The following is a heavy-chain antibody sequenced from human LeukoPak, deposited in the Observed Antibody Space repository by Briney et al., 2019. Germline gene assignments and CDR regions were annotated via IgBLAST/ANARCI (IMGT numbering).Heavy chain of an antibody. V-gene: IGHV1-2*02. CDR2: INPNSGGT. D-gene: IGHD3-22*01. Sequence: ASVKVSCKASGYTFTGYYMHWVRQAPGQGLEWMGWINPNSGGTNYAQKFQGRVTMTRDTSISTAYMELSRLRSEDTAVYYCARDRSDSSGYTIDYWGQGTLVTVSS. CDR3: ARDRSDSSGYTIDY. J-gene: IGHJ4*02. CDR1: GYTFTGYY.